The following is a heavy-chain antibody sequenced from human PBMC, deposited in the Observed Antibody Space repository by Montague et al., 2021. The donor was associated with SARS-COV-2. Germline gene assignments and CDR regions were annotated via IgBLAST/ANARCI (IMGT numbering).Heavy chain of an antibody. CDR1: GFTVSSSY. Sequence: SLRLSCAASGFTVSSSYISWVRQAPGKGLEWVSVLYIGGASFYGDSVRGRFTISRDNSKNTLYLQMNTLRAEDTAMYYCARAPHPPGNRYGTHFDYWGQGTLVTVSS. CDR2: LYIGGAS. J-gene: IGHJ4*02. V-gene: IGHV3-53*01. D-gene: IGHD5-18*01. CDR3: ARAPHPPGNRYGTHFDY.